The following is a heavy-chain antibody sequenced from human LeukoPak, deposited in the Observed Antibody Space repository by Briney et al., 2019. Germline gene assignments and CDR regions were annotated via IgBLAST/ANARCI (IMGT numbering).Heavy chain of an antibody. CDR3: ARVWGYYDDQPADY. CDR1: GFTFSSYE. CDR2: ISSSGSTI. Sequence: GGSLRLSCAASGFTFSSYEMNWVRQAPGKGLEWVSYISSSGSTIYYADSVKGRFTISRDNAKNSLYLQMNSLRAEDTAVYYCARVWGYYDDQPADYWGQGTLVTVSS. D-gene: IGHD3-22*01. J-gene: IGHJ4*02. V-gene: IGHV3-48*03.